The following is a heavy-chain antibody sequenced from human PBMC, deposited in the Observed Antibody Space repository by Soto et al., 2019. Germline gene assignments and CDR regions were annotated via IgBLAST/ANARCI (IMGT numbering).Heavy chain of an antibody. CDR3: ARVHVMVVAGSTFDY. V-gene: IGHV4-61*03. CDR2: IYHGGST. D-gene: IGHD6-19*01. J-gene: IGHJ4*01. CDR1: GGSVSSGSYY. Sequence: SETLSLTCTVSGGSVSSGSYYWSWIRQPPGKGPEWIGYIYHGGSTNYNPSLKSRVTISVDTSKNHYSLKLRSVTAADTAVYYCARVHVMVVAGSTFDYWGPGILVTVSS.